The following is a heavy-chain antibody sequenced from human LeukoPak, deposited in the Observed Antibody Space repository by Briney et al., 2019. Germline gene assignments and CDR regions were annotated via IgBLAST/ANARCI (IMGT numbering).Heavy chain of an antibody. CDR1: GYTFTSYG. CDR3: ARDRLLITVAGTVDQ. Sequence: GASVKVSCKASGYTFTSYGISWVRQAPGQGLEWMGWISAYNGNTNYAQKLQGRVTMTTDTSTSTAYMELRSLRSDDTAVYYCARDRLLITVAGTVDQWGRGTLVTVSS. J-gene: IGHJ4*02. CDR2: ISAYNGNT. D-gene: IGHD6-19*01. V-gene: IGHV1-18*01.